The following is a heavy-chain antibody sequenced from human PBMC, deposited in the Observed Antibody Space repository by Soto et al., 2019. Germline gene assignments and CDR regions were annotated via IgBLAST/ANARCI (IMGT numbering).Heavy chain of an antibody. CDR3: AGVRLNYDDGGYFDL. J-gene: IGHJ2*01. CDR2: ITTILGIA. D-gene: IGHD4-17*01. V-gene: IGHV1-69*02. Sequence: QVQLVQSGAEVKKPGSSVKVSCKASGGTFSSYTISWVRQAPGQGLEWMGRITTILGIANYAQKFQGRVTITADKSTCTAYMELSSLRSEDTAVYYCAGVRLNYDDGGYFDLWGRGTLVPVSS. CDR1: GGTFSSYT.